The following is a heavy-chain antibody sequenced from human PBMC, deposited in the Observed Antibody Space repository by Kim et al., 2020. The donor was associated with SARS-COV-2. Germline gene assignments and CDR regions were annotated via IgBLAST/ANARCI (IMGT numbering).Heavy chain of an antibody. D-gene: IGHD3-3*01. J-gene: IGHJ6*02. Sequence: SETLSLTCTVSGGSISSYYWSWIRQPQGKGLEWIGYIYYSGSTNYNPSLKSRVTISVDTSKNQFSLKLSSVTAADTAVYYCARNGGLTIFEVAANYYYYGMDVWGQGTTVTVSS. V-gene: IGHV4-59*01. CDR1: GGSISSYY. CDR3: ARNGGLTIFEVAANYYYYGMDV. CDR2: IYYSGST.